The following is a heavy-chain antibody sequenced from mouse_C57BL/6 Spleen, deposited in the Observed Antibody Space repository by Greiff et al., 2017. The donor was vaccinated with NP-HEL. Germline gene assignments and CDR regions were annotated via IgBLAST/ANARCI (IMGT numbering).Heavy chain of an antibody. CDR2: IHPNSGST. D-gene: IGHD2-3*01. V-gene: IGHV1-64*01. CDR3: ARPIYDGYYSYAMDY. Sequence: QVQLQQPGAELVKPGASVKLSCKASGYTFTSYWMHWVKQRPGQGLEWIGMIHPNSGSTNYNEKFKSKATLTVDKSSSTAYMQLSSLTSEDSAVYYCARPIYDGYYSYAMDYWGQGTSVTVSS. CDR1: GYTFTSYW. J-gene: IGHJ4*01.